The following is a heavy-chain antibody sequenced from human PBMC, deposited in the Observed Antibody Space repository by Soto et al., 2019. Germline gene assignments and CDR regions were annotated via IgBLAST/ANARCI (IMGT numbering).Heavy chain of an antibody. D-gene: IGHD5-12*01. Sequence: QVQLQESGPGLVKPSGTLSLTCAVSSDSITSSNWWSWVRQSPGKGLEWIGEVSHSGSTNYIPSLKSRVTIAVDTSRNQFLLRLNSVTAADTAVYYCARNRYGGYDFDYWGQGTLVTVSS. CDR3: ARNRYGGYDFDY. V-gene: IGHV4-4*02. CDR2: VSHSGST. J-gene: IGHJ4*02. CDR1: SDSITSSNW.